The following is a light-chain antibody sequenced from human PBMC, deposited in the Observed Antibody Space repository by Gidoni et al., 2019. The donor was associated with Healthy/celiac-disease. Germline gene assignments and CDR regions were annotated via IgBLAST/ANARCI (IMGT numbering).Light chain of an antibody. V-gene: IGLV1-44*01. CDR1: SSNIGSNT. Sequence: QSVLPQPPSASGTPGQRVTISCSGSSSNIGSNTVNWYQQLPGTAPKLRIYSNNQRPSGVPDRFSGSKSGTSASLAISGLQSEDEADYYCAAWDDSLNGPVFGGGTKLTVL. J-gene: IGLJ3*02. CDR2: SNN. CDR3: AAWDDSLNGPV.